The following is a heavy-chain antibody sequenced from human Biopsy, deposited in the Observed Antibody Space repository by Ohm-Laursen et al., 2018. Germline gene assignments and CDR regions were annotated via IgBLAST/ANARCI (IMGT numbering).Heavy chain of an antibody. V-gene: IGHV3-48*03. D-gene: IGHD1-26*01. J-gene: IGHJ3*01. CDR2: IYGGGSPV. CDR3: ARLNSGTYDASDL. Sequence: GSLRLSCAASGFSFSSYGMHWVRQAPGKGMEWISYIYGGGSPVSYADSVKGRFTISRDNAQNSLYLHMNSLRAEDTAVYYCARLNSGTYDASDLWGQGTMVIVSS. CDR1: GFSFSSYG.